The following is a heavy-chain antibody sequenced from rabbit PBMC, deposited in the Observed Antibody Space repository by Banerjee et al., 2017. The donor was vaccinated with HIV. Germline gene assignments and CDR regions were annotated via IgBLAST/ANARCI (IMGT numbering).Heavy chain of an antibody. D-gene: IGHD4-2*01. CDR2: INTNSGNA. Sequence: QEQLVESGGGLVKPEGSLTLTCTASGLSFSNKYGMCWVRQAPGKGLEWIACINTNSGNAVDASWAKGRFTISKASWTTVTLQMTSLTAADTATYFCARDRDWTLDLWGPGTLVTVS. V-gene: IGHV1S45*01. CDR3: ARDRDWTLDL. J-gene: IGHJ4*01. CDR1: GLSFSNKYG.